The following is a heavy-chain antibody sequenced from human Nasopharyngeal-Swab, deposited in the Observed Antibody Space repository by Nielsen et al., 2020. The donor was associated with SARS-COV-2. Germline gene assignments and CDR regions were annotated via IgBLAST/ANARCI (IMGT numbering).Heavy chain of an antibody. V-gene: IGHV3-73*01. CDR2: IRSKADSYAT. J-gene: IGHJ6*02. D-gene: IGHD3-22*01. CDR3: ARDRYYYGMDV. CDR1: GFTFSGSA. Sequence: GESLKISCAASGFTFSGSAMHWVRQASGKGLEWVGRIRSKADSYATTYDASVSGRFTISRDDSKKTAYLQMNSLRAEDTAVYYCARDRYYYGMDVWGQGTTVTVSS.